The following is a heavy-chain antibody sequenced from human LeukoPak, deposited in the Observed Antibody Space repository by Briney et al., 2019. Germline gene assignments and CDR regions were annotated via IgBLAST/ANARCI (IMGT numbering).Heavy chain of an antibody. CDR3: ARGGIVRSRTNWFDP. Sequence: SETLSLTCTVSDYSISSGYYWGWIRQPPGKGLEWIGSIYHSGSTYYNPSLKSRVTISVDTSKNQFSLKLSSVTAADTAVNFCARGGIVRSRTNWFDPWGQGTLVTVSS. D-gene: IGHD1-26*01. CDR1: DYSISSGYY. CDR2: IYHSGST. J-gene: IGHJ5*02. V-gene: IGHV4-38-2*02.